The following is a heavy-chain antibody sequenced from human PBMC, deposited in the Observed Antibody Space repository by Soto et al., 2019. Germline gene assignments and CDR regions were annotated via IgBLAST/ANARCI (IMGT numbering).Heavy chain of an antibody. Sequence: ASVKVSCKASGYTFTSYGISWVRQAPGQGLEWMGWISAYNGNTNYAQKLQGRVTMTTDASTSTAYMELRSLRSDDTAVYYCARNYGSGSYYPFDPWGQGTLVTVSS. V-gene: IGHV1-18*01. CDR1: GYTFTSYG. CDR2: ISAYNGNT. D-gene: IGHD3-10*01. CDR3: ARNYGSGSYYPFDP. J-gene: IGHJ5*02.